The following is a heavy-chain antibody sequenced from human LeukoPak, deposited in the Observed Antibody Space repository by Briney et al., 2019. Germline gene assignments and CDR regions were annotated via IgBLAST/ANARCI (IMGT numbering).Heavy chain of an antibody. CDR2: IYYSGAT. CDR1: GGSFSGYY. J-gene: IGHJ3*01. CDR3: ARLDRYSSSRRGSFDL. V-gene: IGHV4-59*01. Sequence: TPSETLSLTCAVYGGSFSGYYWSWIRQPPGKGLEWIGYIYYSGATNYNPSLNSRLTISLDTSRNQFSLNLKSVTAADTAIYYCARLDRYSSSRRGSFDLWGRGTTVTVSS. D-gene: IGHD6-13*01.